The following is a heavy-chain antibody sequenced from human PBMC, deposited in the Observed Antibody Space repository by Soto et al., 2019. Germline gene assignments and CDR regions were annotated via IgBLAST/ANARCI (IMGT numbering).Heavy chain of an antibody. V-gene: IGHV6-1*01. CDR1: VDSVSSNSAA. Sequence: SRTLSLTCAISVDSVSSNSAAWNWIRQSPSRGLEWLGRTYYRSKWYNDYAVSVKSRITINPDTSKNQFSLQLNSVTPEDTAVYYCARDLVATTPYYYYYGMDVWGQGTTVTVSS. J-gene: IGHJ6*02. D-gene: IGHD5-12*01. CDR3: ARDLVATTPYYYYYGMDV. CDR2: TYYRSKWYN.